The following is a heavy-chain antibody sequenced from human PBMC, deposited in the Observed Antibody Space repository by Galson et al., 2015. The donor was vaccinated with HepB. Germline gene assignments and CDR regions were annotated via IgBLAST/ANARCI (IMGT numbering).Heavy chain of an antibody. V-gene: IGHV3-21*01. CDR3: ARDRGAAAVDP. J-gene: IGHJ5*02. D-gene: IGHD6-13*01. Sequence: SLRLSCAASGFTFSSYSMNWVRQAPGKGLEWVSSISSSSYIYYADSVKGRFTISRDNAKNSLYLQMNSLRAEDTAVYYCARDRGAAAVDPWGQGTLVTVSS. CDR1: GFTFSSYS. CDR2: ISSSSYI.